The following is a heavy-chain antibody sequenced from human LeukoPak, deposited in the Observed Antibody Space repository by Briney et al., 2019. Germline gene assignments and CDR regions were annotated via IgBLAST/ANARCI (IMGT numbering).Heavy chain of an antibody. V-gene: IGHV4-39*07. Sequence: SETLSLTCTVSGGSISSSSYYWGWIRQPPGKGLEWIGSIYYSGSTYYNPSLKSRVTISVDTSKNQFSLKLSSVTAADTAVYYCATDARRRSWYYYGSGSSGWFDPWGQGTLVTVSS. D-gene: IGHD3-10*01. J-gene: IGHJ5*02. CDR1: GGSISSSSYY. CDR2: IYYSGST. CDR3: ATDARRRSWYYYGSGSSGWFDP.